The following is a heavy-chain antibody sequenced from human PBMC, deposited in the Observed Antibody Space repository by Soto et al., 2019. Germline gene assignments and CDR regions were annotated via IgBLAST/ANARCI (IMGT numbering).Heavy chain of an antibody. CDR1: GGSISSSSYY. CDR2: IYYSGST. J-gene: IGHJ4*02. Sequence: PSETLSLTCTVSGGSISSSSYYWGWIRQPPGKGLEWIGSIYYSGSTYYNPSLKSRVTISVDTSKNQFSLKLSSVTAADTAVYYCARYYYGSGTDTGDFDYWGQGTLVTVSS. V-gene: IGHV4-39*01. CDR3: ARYYYGSGTDTGDFDY. D-gene: IGHD3-10*01.